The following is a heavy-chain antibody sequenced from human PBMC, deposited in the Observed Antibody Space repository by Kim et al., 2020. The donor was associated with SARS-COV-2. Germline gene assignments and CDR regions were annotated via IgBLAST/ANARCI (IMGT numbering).Heavy chain of an antibody. V-gene: IGHV3-33*01. D-gene: IGHD3-3*01. CDR1: GFTFSSYG. J-gene: IGHJ4*02. CDR2: IWYDGSNK. CDR3: ARETIFGVVIIDY. Sequence: GGSLRLSCAASGFTFSSYGMHWVRQAPGKGLEWVAVIWYDGSNKYYADSVKGRFTISRDNSKNTLYLQMNSLRAEDTAVYYCARETIFGVVIIDYWGQGTLVTVSS.